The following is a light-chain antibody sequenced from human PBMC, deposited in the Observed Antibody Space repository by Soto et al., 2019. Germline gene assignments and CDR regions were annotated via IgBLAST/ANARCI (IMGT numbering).Light chain of an antibody. CDR1: QSVSSN. CDR3: QQYNNWPRT. CDR2: GAS. Sequence: EIVMTQSPATLSVSPGERATLSCRASQSVSSNLAWYQQKPGQAPRLLIYGASTRATGIPARFGGSGSGTEFTLTISSLQSEDFAVCYCQQYNNWPRTFGQGTKVDIK. J-gene: IGKJ1*01. V-gene: IGKV3-15*01.